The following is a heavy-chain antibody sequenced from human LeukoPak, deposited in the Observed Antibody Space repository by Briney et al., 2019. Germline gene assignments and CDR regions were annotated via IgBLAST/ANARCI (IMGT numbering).Heavy chain of an antibody. J-gene: IGHJ4*02. V-gene: IGHV3-48*03. Sequence: GGSLRLSSAASGFTFSSYEMNWVRQAPGKGLEWVSYISSSGSTIYYADSVKGRFTISRDNAKNSLYLQMNSLRAEDTAVYYCARTAFDDSRWGQGTLVTVSS. CDR2: ISSSGSTI. D-gene: IGHD3-16*01. CDR1: GFTFSSYE. CDR3: ARTAFDDSR.